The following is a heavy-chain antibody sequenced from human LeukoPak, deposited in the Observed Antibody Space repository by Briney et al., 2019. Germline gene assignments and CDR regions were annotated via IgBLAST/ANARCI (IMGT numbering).Heavy chain of an antibody. CDR3: ARRDDFWSGYAFDI. V-gene: IGHV5-51*01. CDR1: GSRFTSYW. CDR2: IYPGDSDT. J-gene: IGHJ3*02. D-gene: IGHD3-3*01. Sequence: GGPLEISCKGSGSRFTSYWIGWVRQMPGKGLEGMGIIYPGDSDTRYSPSFQGQVTISADKSISTAYLQWSSLKASDTAMYYCARRDDFWSGYAFDIWGQGTMVTVSS.